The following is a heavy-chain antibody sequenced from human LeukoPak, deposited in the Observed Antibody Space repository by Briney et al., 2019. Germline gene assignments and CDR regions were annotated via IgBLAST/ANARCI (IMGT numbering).Heavy chain of an antibody. Sequence: AGGSLRLSCAASGFTFSSYIMNWVRQATGKGLQWVSSISSSSSDIHYADSVKGRFTISRDNAKNSLYLQMNSLRAEDTAVYYCARDRSSDWEIDAFDIWGQGTMVTVSS. CDR2: ISSSSSDI. D-gene: IGHD6-19*01. CDR3: ARDRSSDWEIDAFDI. CDR1: GFTFSSYI. V-gene: IGHV3-21*01. J-gene: IGHJ3*02.